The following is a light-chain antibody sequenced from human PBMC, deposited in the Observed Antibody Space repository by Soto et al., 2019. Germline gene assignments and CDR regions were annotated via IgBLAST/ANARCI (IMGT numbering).Light chain of an antibody. CDR1: QSVSSN. V-gene: IGKV3D-15*01. Sequence: EIVMTQSPATLSVSPGERATLSCRASQSVSSNLAWYQQRPGQTPRLLIYGASTRATGIPARFSGSGSGTEFTLTINSLQSEDFAFYYCQQYHNWPITFGQGTRLEIK. CDR2: GAS. CDR3: QQYHNWPIT. J-gene: IGKJ5*01.